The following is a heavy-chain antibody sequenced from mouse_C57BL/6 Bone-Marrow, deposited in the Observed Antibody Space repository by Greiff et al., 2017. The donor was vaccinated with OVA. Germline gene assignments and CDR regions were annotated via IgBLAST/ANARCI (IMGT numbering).Heavy chain of an antibody. CDR1: GYTFTDYY. CDR2: INPNNGGT. V-gene: IGHV1-26*01. J-gene: IGHJ3*01. CDR3: ASGGGNRFAY. D-gene: IGHD2-1*01. Sequence: VQLQQSGPELVKPGASVKISCKASGYTFTDYYMNWVKQSHGKSLEWIGDINPNNGGTSYNQKFKGKATLTVDKSSSTAYMELRSLTSEDSAVYYCASGGGNRFAYWGQGTLVTVSA.